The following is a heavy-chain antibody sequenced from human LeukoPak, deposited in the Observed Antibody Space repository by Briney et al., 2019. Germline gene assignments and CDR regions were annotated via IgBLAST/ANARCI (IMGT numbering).Heavy chain of an antibody. D-gene: IGHD3-16*01. CDR1: GFTFSSYW. Sequence: VQPGGSLRLSCAASGFTFSSYWMNWARQAPGKGLEWVASINHNGNVNYYVDSVKGRFTISRDNAKNSLYLRMSNLRAEDTAVYFCARGGGLDVWGQGATVTVSS. CDR3: ARGGGLDV. J-gene: IGHJ6*02. CDR2: INHNGNVN. V-gene: IGHV3-7*03.